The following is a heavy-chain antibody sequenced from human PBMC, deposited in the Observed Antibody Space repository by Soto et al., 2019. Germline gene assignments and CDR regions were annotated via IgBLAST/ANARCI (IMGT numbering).Heavy chain of an antibody. D-gene: IGHD2-15*01. Sequence: ASVKVSCKASGYTFTSYGISWVRQAPGQGLEWMGWISAYNGNTNYAQKLQGRVTMTTDTSTGTAYMELRSLRSDDTAVYYCARDRPGADCSGGSCFHYYYYGMDVWGQGTTVTVSS. CDR2: ISAYNGNT. V-gene: IGHV1-18*04. CDR1: GYTFTSYG. CDR3: ARDRPGADCSGGSCFHYYYYGMDV. J-gene: IGHJ6*02.